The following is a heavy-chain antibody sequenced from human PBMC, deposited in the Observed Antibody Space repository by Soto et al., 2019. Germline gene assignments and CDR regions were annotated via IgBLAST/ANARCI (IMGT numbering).Heavy chain of an antibody. J-gene: IGHJ4*02. CDR2: ISWNSGTI. CDR3: AKDVGSYYYDTSAYHYDY. Sequence: GGSLRLSCVASGFIFEDYAVNWVRQGPGKGLEWVSGISWNSGTIGYADAVKGRFTISRDNAKNSLHLQMNSLRAEDTALYYCAKDVGSYYYDTSAYHYDYWGRGTQVTVSS. D-gene: IGHD3-22*01. CDR1: GFIFEDYA. V-gene: IGHV3-9*01.